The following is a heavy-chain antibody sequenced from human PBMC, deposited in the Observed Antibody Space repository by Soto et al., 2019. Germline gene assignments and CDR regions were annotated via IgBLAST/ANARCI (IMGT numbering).Heavy chain of an antibody. CDR3: ARSGDSSGYFWGIDH. CDR1: GFTFSDYY. V-gene: IGHV3-11*06. J-gene: IGHJ4*02. D-gene: IGHD3-22*01. Sequence: QVQLVESGGGLVKPGGSLRLSCAASGFTFSDYYMTWIRQAPGKGLQWVSHIDSSSGYSNYADSVKGRFAISSANVKKSLYLHMNSLRAEDTAVYYCARSGDSSGYFWGIDHWGPGILVTVSS. CDR2: IDSSSGYS.